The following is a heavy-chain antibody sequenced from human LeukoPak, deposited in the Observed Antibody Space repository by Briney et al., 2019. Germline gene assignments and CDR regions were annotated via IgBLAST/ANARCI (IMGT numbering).Heavy chain of an antibody. V-gene: IGHV4-34*01. Sequence: SETLSLTCAVYGGSFSGYYWSWIRQPPGKGLEWIGEINHSGSTNYNPSLKSRVTISVDTSKNQFSLKLSSVTAADTAVYYCASVSGGYDWGFPSGLGFDPWGQGTLVTVSS. J-gene: IGHJ5*02. CDR1: GGSFSGYY. CDR2: INHSGST. CDR3: ASVSGGYDWGFPSGLGFDP. D-gene: IGHD5-12*01.